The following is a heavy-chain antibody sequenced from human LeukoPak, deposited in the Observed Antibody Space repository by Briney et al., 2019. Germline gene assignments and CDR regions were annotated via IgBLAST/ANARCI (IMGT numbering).Heavy chain of an antibody. D-gene: IGHD2-8*01. Sequence: GGSLRLSCVASGFTVSSNYMSWVRQAPGKGLEWVSVIYSDGSTGYADSVKGRFTISRDNSKNTLYLQMNSLRVEDTAVYYCARDGKDYCGNGACYFFGANWGQGTLVTVSS. V-gene: IGHV3-53*01. CDR1: GFTVSSNY. CDR2: IYSDGST. J-gene: IGHJ4*02. CDR3: ARDGKDYCGNGACYFFGAN.